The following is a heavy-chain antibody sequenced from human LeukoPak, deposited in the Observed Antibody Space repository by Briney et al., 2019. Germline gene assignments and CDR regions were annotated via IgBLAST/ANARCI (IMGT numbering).Heavy chain of an antibody. CDR3: ARGTYYFEK. CDR1: GFTFNTYE. V-gene: IGHV3-48*03. Sequence: PGGSLRPSCAASGFTFNTYEMNWVRQAPGKGLEWVSYISGSGTTMYYADSVKGRFTISRDNARNSLYLQMNSLRAEDTAVYYCARGTYYFEKWGQGTLVTVSS. J-gene: IGHJ4*02. D-gene: IGHD1-7*01. CDR2: ISGSGTTM.